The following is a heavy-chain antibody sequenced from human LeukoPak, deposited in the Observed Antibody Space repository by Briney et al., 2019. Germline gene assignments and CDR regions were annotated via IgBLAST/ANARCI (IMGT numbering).Heavy chain of an antibody. J-gene: IGHJ6*02. D-gene: IGHD7-27*01. V-gene: IGHV5-51*03. CDR1: GYSFTSYW. CDR3: ASSNWGSGYYYGMDV. CDR2: IYPGDSDT. Sequence: GESLKISGKGSGYSFTSYWIGWVRQMPGKGLEWMGIIYPGDSDTRYSPSFQGKVTISADKSISTAYLQWSSLKASDTAMYYCASSNWGSGYYYGMDVWGQGTTVTVSS.